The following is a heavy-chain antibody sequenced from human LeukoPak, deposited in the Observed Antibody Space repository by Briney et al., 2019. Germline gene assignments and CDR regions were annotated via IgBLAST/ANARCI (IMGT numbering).Heavy chain of an antibody. J-gene: IGHJ4*02. CDR1: GFTFSSYG. V-gene: IGHV3-30*03. CDR3: ARDLTDGGKRGYYFDY. CDR2: ISYDGSNK. D-gene: IGHD4-23*01. Sequence: GGSLRLSCAASGFTFSSYGMHWVRQAPGKGLEWVAVISYDGSNKYYADSVKGRFTISRDNSKNTLYLQMNSLRAEDTAVYYCARDLTDGGKRGYYFDYWGQGTLVTVSS.